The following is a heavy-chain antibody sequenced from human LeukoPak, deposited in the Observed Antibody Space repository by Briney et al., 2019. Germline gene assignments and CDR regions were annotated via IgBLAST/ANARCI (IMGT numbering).Heavy chain of an antibody. CDR3: ARVSRLSGPLDY. CDR1: GGSISSGGYS. CDR2: IYHSGST. J-gene: IGHJ4*02. Sequence: SETLSLTCAVSGGSISSGGYSWSWIRQPPGKGLEWIGYIYHSGSTYYNPSLKSRVTISVDRSKNQFSLKLSSVTAADTAVYYCARVSRLSGPLDYWGRGTLVTVSS. V-gene: IGHV4-30-2*01. D-gene: IGHD1-14*01.